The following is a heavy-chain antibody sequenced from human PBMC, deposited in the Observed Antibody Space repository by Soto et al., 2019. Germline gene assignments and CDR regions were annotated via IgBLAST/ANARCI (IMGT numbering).Heavy chain of an antibody. CDR3: ARGQSNGGNYYYGLDV. D-gene: IGHD7-27*01. Sequence: QVQLVQSGAEVKKPGASVRVSCKASGYTFTSYDVNWVRQATVQGLEWMGWMNPNSGNTGYAQKCKGRFTMTRDRSTSTAYMELRTLGSEDTAVYYCARGQSNGGNYYYGLDVCGQGTKVIVSS. J-gene: IGHJ6*02. CDR2: MNPNSGNT. V-gene: IGHV1-8*01. CDR1: GYTFTSYD.